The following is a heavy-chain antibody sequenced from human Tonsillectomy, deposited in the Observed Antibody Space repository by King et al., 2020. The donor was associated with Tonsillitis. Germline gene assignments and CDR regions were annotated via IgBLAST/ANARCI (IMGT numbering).Heavy chain of an antibody. J-gene: IGHJ3*02. D-gene: IGHD3-9*01. V-gene: IGHV4-61*01. CDR1: GGSVSSGSYY. CDR2: IFDSGST. Sequence: QLQESGPGLVKPSETLFLTCTVSGGSVSSGSYYWTWIRQPPGKGLEWIGDIFDSGSTNNNPSLNSRATISVDTSKKFSPKLSSVTAADTAVYYCARVSAGYDAFDIWGQGTMVTVSS. CDR3: ARVSAGYDAFDI.